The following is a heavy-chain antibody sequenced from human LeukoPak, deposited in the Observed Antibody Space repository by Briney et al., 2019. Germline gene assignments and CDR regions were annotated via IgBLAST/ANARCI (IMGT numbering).Heavy chain of an antibody. CDR1: GGSISTCY. V-gene: IGHV4-59*01. Sequence: PSETLSLTCTVSGGSISTCYWTWIRQPPGKGLEWIGYIIYNGRTDYNPSLKSRVTISLDTSKNQSSLKLSSVTAADTAVYYCAKWGYYYDSSAYVAPTDDSWGQGTLVTVSS. D-gene: IGHD3-22*01. CDR2: IIYNGRT. CDR3: AKWGYYYDSSAYVAPTDDS. J-gene: IGHJ4*02.